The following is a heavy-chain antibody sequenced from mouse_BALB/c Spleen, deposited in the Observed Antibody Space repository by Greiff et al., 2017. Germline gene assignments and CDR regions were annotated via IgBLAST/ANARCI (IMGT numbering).Heavy chain of an antibody. V-gene: IGHV1S81*02. CDR2: INPSNGGT. Sequence: QVQLQQSGAELVKPGASVKLSCKASGYTFTSYYMYWVKQRPGQGLEWIGGINPSNGGTNFNEKFKSKATLTVDKSSSTAYMQLSSLTSEDSAVYYCTGHDYFSYWGQGTLVTVSA. CDR3: TGHDYFSY. CDR1: GYTFTSYY. D-gene: IGHD2-4*01. J-gene: IGHJ3*01.